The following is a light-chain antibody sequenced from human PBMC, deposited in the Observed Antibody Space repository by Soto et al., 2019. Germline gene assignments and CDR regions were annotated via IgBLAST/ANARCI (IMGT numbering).Light chain of an antibody. V-gene: IGLV1-44*01. CDR3: AAWDDSLNGPV. Sequence: QSVLTQPPSASGTPGQRVTISCSGSSSNIGTNAVNWYQQLPGTAPKLLIFGNDQRPSGVPGRFSGSKSDTSASLAISGLQSEDEADYSCAAWDDSLNGPVFGGGTKLTVL. J-gene: IGLJ2*01. CDR1: SSNIGTNA. CDR2: GND.